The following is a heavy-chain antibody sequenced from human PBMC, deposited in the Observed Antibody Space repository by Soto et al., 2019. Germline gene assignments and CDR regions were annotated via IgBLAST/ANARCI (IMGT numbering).Heavy chain of an antibody. J-gene: IGHJ6*02. D-gene: IGHD3-3*01. CDR1: GGSFSGYY. CDR2: INHSGST. Sequence: SETLSLTCTVYGGSFSGYYWSWIRQPPGKGLEWIGEINHSGSTNYNPSLKSRVTISVDTSKNQFSLKLSSVTAADTAVYYCARDCAVYDFWSGYRYYYYGMDVWGQGTTVTVSS. CDR3: ARDCAVYDFWSGYRYYYYGMDV. V-gene: IGHV4-34*01.